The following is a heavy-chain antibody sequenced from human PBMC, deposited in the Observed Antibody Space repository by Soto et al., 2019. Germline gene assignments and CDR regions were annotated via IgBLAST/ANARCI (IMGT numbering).Heavy chain of an antibody. J-gene: IGHJ4*02. CDR1: GGTFSSYS. D-gene: IGHD1-26*01. CDR2: IIPIFGTA. CDR3: ARDGGRHSGGIDY. Sequence: QVQLVQAGAEVKKPGSSVKVSCKASGGTFSSYSINWVRQAPGQGLEWMGEIIPIFGTANYAQKFQGRVMITADESTSTAYMELSSLRSADTAVYYCARDGGRHSGGIDYWGQGTLVTVSS. V-gene: IGHV1-69*01.